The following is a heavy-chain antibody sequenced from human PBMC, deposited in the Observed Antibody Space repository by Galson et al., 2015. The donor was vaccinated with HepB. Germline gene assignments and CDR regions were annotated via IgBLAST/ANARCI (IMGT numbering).Heavy chain of an antibody. D-gene: IGHD2-2*01. Sequence: SLRLSCAASGFTFSSYAMSWVRQAPGKGLEWVSAISGSGGSTYYADSVKGRFTISRDNSKNTLYLQMNSLRAEDTAVYYCAKVAVIERSTSCYHFDYWGQGTLVTVSS. V-gene: IGHV3-23*01. CDR3: AKVAVIERSTSCYHFDY. J-gene: IGHJ4*02. CDR2: ISGSGGST. CDR1: GFTFSSYA.